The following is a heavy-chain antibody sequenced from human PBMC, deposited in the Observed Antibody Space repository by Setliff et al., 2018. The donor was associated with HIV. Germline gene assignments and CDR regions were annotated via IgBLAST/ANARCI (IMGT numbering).Heavy chain of an antibody. V-gene: IGHV4-4*02. CDR3: ARGLSIFGVATPGFYSFMDV. Sequence: SETLFLTCAVSGGSISSSDWWSWVRQPPGKGLEWIGEINHSGSTNYNPSLKSRATISVDKSKKQVSLKLNSVTAADTAVYYCARGLSIFGVATPGFYSFMDVWGKGTTVTVSS. D-gene: IGHD3-3*01. J-gene: IGHJ6*03. CDR1: GGSISSSDW. CDR2: INHSGST.